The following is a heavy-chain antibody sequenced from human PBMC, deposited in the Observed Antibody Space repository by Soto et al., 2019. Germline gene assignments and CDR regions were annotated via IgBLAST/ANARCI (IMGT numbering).Heavy chain of an antibody. Sequence: QVQLVQSGAEVKKPGSSVKVSCKASGGTFSSYAISWVRQAPGQGLEWMGGIIPIFGTADYAQKFQGRVTNTADESTSTAYMELSSLRSEDTAVYYWASHYDSSGYYYCGLDYWGQGTLVTVSS. CDR3: ASHYDSSGYYYCGLDY. CDR1: GGTFSSYA. CDR2: IIPIFGTA. J-gene: IGHJ4*02. V-gene: IGHV1-69*12. D-gene: IGHD3-22*01.